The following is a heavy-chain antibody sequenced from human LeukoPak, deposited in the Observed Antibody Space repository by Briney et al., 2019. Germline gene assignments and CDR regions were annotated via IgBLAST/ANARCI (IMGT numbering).Heavy chain of an antibody. CDR3: ARSPTKRVPEDY. V-gene: IGHV4-4*02. CDR2: IFHSGST. J-gene: IGHJ4*02. CDR1: SDSIFTSNW. Sequence: SETLFLTCTVSSDSIFTSNWWSWVRQPPGKGLEWIGQIFHSGSTSYSPSLKSRVTISMDKSKNQISLRLTSVTAADTAVYYCARSPTKRVPEDYWGQGTLVTVSS. D-gene: IGHD2-2*01.